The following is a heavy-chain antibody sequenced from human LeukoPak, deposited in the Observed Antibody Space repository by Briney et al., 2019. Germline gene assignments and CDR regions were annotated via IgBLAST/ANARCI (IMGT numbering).Heavy chain of an antibody. CDR2: IGTAGDT. D-gene: IGHD2-8*01. J-gene: IGHJ4*02. V-gene: IGHV3-13*01. CDR3: ARDLGYCTNGVCHTRFDY. CDR1: GFTFSSYD. Sequence: PGGSLRLSCAASGFTFSSYDMHWVRQATGKGLEWVPAIGTAGDTYYPGSVKGRFTISRENAKNSLYLQMNSLRAEDTAVYYCARDLGYCTNGVCHTRFDYWGQGTLVAVSS.